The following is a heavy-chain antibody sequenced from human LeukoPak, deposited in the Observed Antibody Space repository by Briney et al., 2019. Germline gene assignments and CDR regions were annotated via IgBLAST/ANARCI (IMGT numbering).Heavy chain of an antibody. J-gene: IGHJ4*02. V-gene: IGHV3-21*01. D-gene: IGHD3-9*01. Sequence: PGGSLRLSCAASGFTFSTYSMNWVRQAPGKGLEWVSSISGSGTYIYYADSVKGRFTISRDNAKNSLFLQMNSLRAEDTAVYYCARTYYDILTGYNPYFDYWGQGILVTVSS. CDR2: ISGSGTYI. CDR1: GFTFSTYS. CDR3: ARTYYDILTGYNPYFDY.